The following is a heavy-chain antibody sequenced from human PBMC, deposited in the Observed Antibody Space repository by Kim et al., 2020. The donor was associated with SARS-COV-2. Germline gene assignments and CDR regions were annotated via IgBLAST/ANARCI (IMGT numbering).Heavy chain of an antibody. D-gene: IGHD3-16*01. J-gene: IGHJ6*03. V-gene: IGHV3-33*01. CDR3: ARREALGYYYYMDV. CDR2: IWYDGSNK. Sequence: GGSLRLSCAASGFTFSSYGMHWVRQAPGKGLEWVAVIWYDGSNKYYADSVKGRFTISRDNSKNTLYLQMNSLRAEDTAVYYCARREALGYYYYMDVWGKGTTVTVSS. CDR1: GFTFSSYG.